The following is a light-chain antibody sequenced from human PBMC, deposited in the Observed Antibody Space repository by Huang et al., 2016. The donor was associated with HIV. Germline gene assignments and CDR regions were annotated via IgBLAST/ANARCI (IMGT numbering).Light chain of an antibody. Sequence: EVVMTQSPATLSVSPGERATLSCRASQYISTNLGWYQQKPGQPPRLLIFGASTRATGLPARFIGSGSGTDVTLTITSLQSEDFAVYYCQQYNNWPRTFGQGTKVEIK. CDR2: GAS. CDR3: QQYNNWPRT. CDR1: QYISTN. V-gene: IGKV3-15*01. J-gene: IGKJ1*01.